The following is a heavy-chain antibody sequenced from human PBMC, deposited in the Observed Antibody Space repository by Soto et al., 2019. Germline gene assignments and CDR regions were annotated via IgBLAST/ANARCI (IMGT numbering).Heavy chain of an antibody. CDR3: CCPRMTIFGVVIERPGG. CDR1: GFTFSSYA. D-gene: IGHD3-3*01. J-gene: IGHJ4*02. Sequence: GGSLRLSCAASGFTFSSYAVHWVRQAPGKGLEWVAVISYDGNIKYYADSVKSRFTISRDNSRNTLYLQMNSLTADDTAVYYCCCPRMTIFGVVIERPGGWGQGTLVTVSS. V-gene: IGHV3-30-3*01. CDR2: ISYDGNIK.